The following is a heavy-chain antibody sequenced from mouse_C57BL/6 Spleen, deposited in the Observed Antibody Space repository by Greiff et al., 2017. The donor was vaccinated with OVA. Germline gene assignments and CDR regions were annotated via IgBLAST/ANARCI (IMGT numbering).Heavy chain of an antibody. J-gene: IGHJ4*01. CDR2: INPNNGGT. V-gene: IGHV1-26*01. Sequence: VQLQQSGPELVKPGASVKISCKASGYTFTDYYMNWVKQSHGKSLEWIGDINPNNGGTSYNQKFKGKATLTVDKSSSTAYMELRSLTSEDSAVYYCARSGYGNPFYAMDYWGQGTSVTVSS. D-gene: IGHD2-10*02. CDR1: GYTFTDYY. CDR3: ARSGYGNPFYAMDY.